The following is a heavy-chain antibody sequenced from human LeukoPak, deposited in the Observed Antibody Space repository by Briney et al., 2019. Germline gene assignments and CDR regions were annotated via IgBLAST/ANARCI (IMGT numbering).Heavy chain of an antibody. CDR3: ARHGYSGSYWTFDY. D-gene: IGHD1-26*01. CDR1: GGSISSSTYY. J-gene: IGHJ4*02. Sequence: SETLSLTCTVSGGSISSSTYYWAWIRQPPGKGLEWIASIYYSGSTNYNPSLKSRVTISVDTSKNQFSLKLSSVTAADTAVYYCARHGYSGSYWTFDYWGQGTLVTVSS. V-gene: IGHV4-39*01. CDR2: IYYSGST.